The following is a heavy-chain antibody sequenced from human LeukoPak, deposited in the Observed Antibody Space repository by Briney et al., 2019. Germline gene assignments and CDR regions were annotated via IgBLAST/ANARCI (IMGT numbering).Heavy chain of an antibody. J-gene: IGHJ4*02. CDR1: GFTFSICN. CDR3: ATLPGGDLPPDC. CDR2: ISDSGDRT. Sequence: GGSLRLSCAPSGFTFSICNMNCIRHSRGKCREGVSGISDSGDRTHYADSVKGRFTVSRDNSKNTLYLQMNSLRAEDTAVYYCATLPGGDLPPDCWGQGTLVTVSS. V-gene: IGHV3-23*01. D-gene: IGHD3-16*01.